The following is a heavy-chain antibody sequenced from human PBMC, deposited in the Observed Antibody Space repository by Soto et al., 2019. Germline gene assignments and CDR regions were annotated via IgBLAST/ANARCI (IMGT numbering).Heavy chain of an antibody. D-gene: IGHD3-22*01. V-gene: IGHV1-18*01. Sequence: QVQLVQSGAEVKKPGASVKVSCKASGYTFTAYGISWVRQAPGRGLEWMGWIGTYNGNTNYAQKVQGRVTMTTDTSTSTAHMELRSLRADDTAVHYCGKNKYESSGGFDSWGQGTLVTVSS. CDR3: GKNKYESSGGFDS. J-gene: IGHJ4*02. CDR1: GYTFTAYG. CDR2: IGTYNGNT.